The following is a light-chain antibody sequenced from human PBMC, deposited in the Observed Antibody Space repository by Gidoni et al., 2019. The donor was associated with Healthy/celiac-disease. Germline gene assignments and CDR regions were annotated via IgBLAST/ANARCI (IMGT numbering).Light chain of an antibody. CDR2: GAS. CDR1: QSVSSN. J-gene: IGKJ4*01. CDR3: QQYNNWPPRT. V-gene: IGKV3-15*01. Sequence: EIVLTQSPATLSVSPGYRATLSCRASQSVSSNLAWYQQKPGQAPRLLSYGASTRATGIPARFSGSWSGTEFTLTISSLQSEDFAVYYCQQYNNWPPRTFGGGTKVEIK.